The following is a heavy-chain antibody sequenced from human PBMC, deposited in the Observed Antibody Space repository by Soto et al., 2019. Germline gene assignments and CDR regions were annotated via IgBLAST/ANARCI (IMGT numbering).Heavy chain of an antibody. CDR1: GGTFSSYA. CDR3: ASKYYYDSSGYYPYYYYYYGMDV. CDR2: IIPIFGTA. J-gene: IGHJ6*02. V-gene: IGHV1-69*06. D-gene: IGHD3-22*01. Sequence: ASVKVSCKASGGTFSSYAISWVRQAPGQGXEWMGGIIPIFGTANYAQKFQGRVTITADKSTSTAYMELSSLRSEDTAVYYCASKYYYDSSGYYPYYYYYYGMDVWGQGTTVTVSS.